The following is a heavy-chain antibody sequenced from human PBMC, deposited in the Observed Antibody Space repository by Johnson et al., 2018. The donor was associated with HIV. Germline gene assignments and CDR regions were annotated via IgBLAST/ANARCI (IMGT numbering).Heavy chain of an antibody. CDR3: ARDRSPYSSSGTIDAFDI. V-gene: IGHV3-30*04. Sequence: QVQLMESGGGVVQPGRSLRLSCAASGFTFSNYPMHWVRQAPGKGLEWVAVISDDGSNKYYADSVKGRFSISRDNSKNTLYLQMNSLRAEDTAVYYCARDRSPYSSSGTIDAFDIWGQGTMVTVYS. J-gene: IGHJ3*02. D-gene: IGHD6-6*01. CDR2: ISDDGSNK. CDR1: GFTFSNYP.